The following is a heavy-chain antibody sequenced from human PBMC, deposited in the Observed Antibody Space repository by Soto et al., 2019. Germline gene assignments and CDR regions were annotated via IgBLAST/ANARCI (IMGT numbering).Heavy chain of an antibody. CDR3: ARVVRGYCSGGSCYGGSYYYYMDV. Sequence: EVQLVESGGGLVQPGGSLRLSCAASGFTFSSYDMHWVRQATGKGLEWVSAIGTAGDTYYPGPVKGRFTISRENAKNSLYLQVNSLGAGDTAVYYCARVVRGYCSGGSCYGGSYYYYMDVWGKGTTVTVSS. V-gene: IGHV3-13*01. CDR1: GFTFSSYD. J-gene: IGHJ6*03. D-gene: IGHD2-15*01. CDR2: IGTAGDT.